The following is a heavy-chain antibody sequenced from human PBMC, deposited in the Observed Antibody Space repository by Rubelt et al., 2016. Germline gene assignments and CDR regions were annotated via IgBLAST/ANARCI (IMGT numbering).Heavy chain of an antibody. V-gene: IGHV1-3*01. CDR3: ARVIWGSGWSNNWFDP. CDR2: INAGNGNT. D-gene: IGHD6-19*01. CDR1: GYTFTSYA. J-gene: IGHJ5*02. Sequence: QVQLVQSGAEVKKPGASVKVSCKASGYTFTSYAMHWVRQAPGQRLEWMGWINAGNGNTKYSQKFQGGVPITREPSASTAYMELSSLRSEDTAVYYCARVIWGSGWSNNWFDPWGQGTLVTVSS.